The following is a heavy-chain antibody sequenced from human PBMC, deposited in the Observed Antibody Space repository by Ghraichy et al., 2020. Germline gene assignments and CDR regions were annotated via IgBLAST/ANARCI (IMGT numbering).Heavy chain of an antibody. D-gene: IGHD3-3*01. Sequence: SETLSLTCTVSGGSISSISSDDYHWGWIRQPPGKGLEWIASVHYSGNTYYNPSLRSRVTISMDTSKNHFSLKLSSVTAADTAVYYCVGKHGNYENWFDPWGQGILVTVSS. CDR3: VGKHGNYENWFDP. J-gene: IGHJ5*02. CDR2: VHYSGNT. CDR1: GGSISSISSDDYH. V-gene: IGHV4-39*02.